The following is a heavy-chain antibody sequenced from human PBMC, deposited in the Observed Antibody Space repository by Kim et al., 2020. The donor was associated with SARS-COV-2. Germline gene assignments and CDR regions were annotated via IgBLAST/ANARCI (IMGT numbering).Heavy chain of an antibody. J-gene: IGHJ4*02. CDR3: AKFGGTGTTFPPFAYFDY. CDR2: ISWNSGSI. V-gene: IGHV3-9*01. Sequence: GGSLRLSCAASGFTFGDYAMHWVRQAPGKGLEWVSGISWNSGSIGYADSVKGRFTISRDNAKNSLYLQMNSLRAEDTALYYCAKFGGTGTTFPPFAYFDYWGQGTLVTVSS. CDR1: GFTFGDYA. D-gene: IGHD1-7*01.